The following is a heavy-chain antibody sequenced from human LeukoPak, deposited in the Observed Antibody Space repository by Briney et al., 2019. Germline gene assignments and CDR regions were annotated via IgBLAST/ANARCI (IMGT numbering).Heavy chain of an antibody. V-gene: IGHV1-8*03. J-gene: IGHJ5*02. Sequence: ASVKVSCKASGYIFTSYDINWVRQATGQGLEWMGWMNPNSGNTGYAQKFQGRVTITRNTSISTAYMELSSLRSEDTAVYYCARGKGIQLLYRSPWFDPWGQGTLVTVSS. CDR3: ARGKGIQLLYRSPWFDP. CDR2: MNPNSGNT. CDR1: GYIFTSYD. D-gene: IGHD2-2*02.